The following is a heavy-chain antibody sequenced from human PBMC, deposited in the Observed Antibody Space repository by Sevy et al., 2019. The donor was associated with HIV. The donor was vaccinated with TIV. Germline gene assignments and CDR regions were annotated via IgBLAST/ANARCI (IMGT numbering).Heavy chain of an antibody. CDR3: AKDLGSGSYYYYYYYYGMHV. V-gene: IGHV3-23*01. J-gene: IGHJ6*02. CDR2: ISGSGGST. CDR1: GFTFSSYA. D-gene: IGHD3-10*01. Sequence: GGSLRLSCAASGFTFSSYAMSWVRQAPGKGLEWVSAISGSGGSTYYADSVKGRFTISRDNSKNTLYLQMNSLRAEDTAVYYCAKDLGSGSYYYYYYYYGMHVWGQGTTVTVSS.